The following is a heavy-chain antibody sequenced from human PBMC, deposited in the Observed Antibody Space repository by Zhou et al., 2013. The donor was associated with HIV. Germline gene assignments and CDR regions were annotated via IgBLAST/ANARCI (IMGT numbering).Heavy chain of an antibody. Sequence: QVQLVQSGAEVKKPGSSVKVSCKASGGTFSSYAISWVRQAPGQGLEWMGRIIPILGIANYAQKFQGRVTITADKSTSTAYMELSSLRSEDTAVYYCAATTGPGYYYYMGRLGQRDHGHRLL. V-gene: IGHV1-69*04. CDR2: IIPILGIA. CDR3: AATTGPGYYYYMGR. J-gene: IGHJ6*03. D-gene: IGHD1-26*01. CDR1: GGTFSSYA.